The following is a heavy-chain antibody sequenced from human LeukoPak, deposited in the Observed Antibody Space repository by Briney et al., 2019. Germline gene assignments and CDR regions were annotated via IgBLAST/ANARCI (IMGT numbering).Heavy chain of an antibody. CDR3: ARVTYYYDSSGHYYFDY. Sequence: GGSLRLSCAASGFTFSSYWMHWVRQAPGKGLVWVSRINSDGSSTSYADSVKGRFTISRDNAKNTLYLQMSSLRAEDTAVYYCARVTYYYDSSGHYYFDYWGQGTLVTVSS. CDR2: INSDGSST. D-gene: IGHD3-22*01. CDR1: GFTFSSYW. V-gene: IGHV3-74*01. J-gene: IGHJ4*02.